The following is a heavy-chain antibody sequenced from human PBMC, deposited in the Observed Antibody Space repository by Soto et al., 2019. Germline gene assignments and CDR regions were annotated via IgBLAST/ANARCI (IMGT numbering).Heavy chain of an antibody. CDR3: ARRPNRGGHSWCFDY. Sequence: NPAETRTLKSTVSGGSITSNAYYWGWIRQPPGKGLEWLGYIYYSGSASYNPSLKSRVTMSVDTSKNQFSLKLSSVTAADTAVYYCARRPNRGGHSWCFDYWGQGTLVTVSS. CDR1: GGSITSNAYY. V-gene: IGHV4-39*01. CDR2: IYYSGSA. D-gene: IGHD1-26*01. J-gene: IGHJ4*02.